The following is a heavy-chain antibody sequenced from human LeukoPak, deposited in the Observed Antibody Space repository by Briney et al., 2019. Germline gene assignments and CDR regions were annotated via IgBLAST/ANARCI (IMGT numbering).Heavy chain of an antibody. CDR2: IYHSGST. CDR3: ARGGKYCSSTSCYPTGFDP. Sequence: PSQTLSLTCAVSGGSISSGGYSWSWIRQPPGKGLEWIGYIYHSGSTYYNPSLKSRVTISVDRSKNQFSLKLSSVTAADTAAYYCARGGKYCSSTSCYPTGFDPWGQGTLVTVSS. D-gene: IGHD2-2*01. J-gene: IGHJ5*02. CDR1: GGSISSGGYS. V-gene: IGHV4-30-2*01.